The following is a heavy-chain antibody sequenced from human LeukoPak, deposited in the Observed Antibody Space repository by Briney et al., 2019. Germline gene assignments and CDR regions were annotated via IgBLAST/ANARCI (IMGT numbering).Heavy chain of an antibody. J-gene: IGHJ5*02. Sequence: SETLSLTCTVSGASISSSSYYWGWIRQPPGKGLEWIGSIYYSGSTYYNPSLKSRVTISVDTSKNQFSLKLSSVTAADTAVYYCARDDSSSSGPGWFDPWGQGTLVTVSS. D-gene: IGHD6-13*01. V-gene: IGHV4-39*07. CDR2: IYYSGST. CDR1: GASISSSSYY. CDR3: ARDDSSSSGPGWFDP.